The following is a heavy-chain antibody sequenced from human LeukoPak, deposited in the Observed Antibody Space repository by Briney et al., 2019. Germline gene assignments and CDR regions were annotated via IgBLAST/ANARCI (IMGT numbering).Heavy chain of an antibody. D-gene: IGHD5-18*01. J-gene: IGHJ4*02. CDR1: GYSFTSYG. V-gene: IGHV1-18*01. CDR2: ISAYNGNT. CDR3: ATDLDTAMVSFSS. Sequence: GASVKVSCKASGYSFTSYGISWVRQAPGQGPEWMGWISAYNGNTNYAQKFQGRVTITADTSTDTAYMELSSLRSEDTAVYYCATDLDTAMVSFSSWGQGTLVTVSS.